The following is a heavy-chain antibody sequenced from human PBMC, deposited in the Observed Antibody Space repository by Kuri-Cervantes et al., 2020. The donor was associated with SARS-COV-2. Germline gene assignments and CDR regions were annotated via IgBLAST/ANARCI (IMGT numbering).Heavy chain of an antibody. J-gene: IGHJ3*02. V-gene: IGHV4-38-2*01. CDR1: GYSISSGYY. Sequence: GSLRLSCAVSGYSISSGYYWGWIRQPPGKGLEWIGSIYHSGSTYYNPSLKSRVTISVDTSKNQFSLKLSSVTAADTAVYYCARGYGSGSYYVQIDIWGQGTMVTV. D-gene: IGHD3-10*01. CDR2: IYHSGST. CDR3: ARGYGSGSYYVQIDI.